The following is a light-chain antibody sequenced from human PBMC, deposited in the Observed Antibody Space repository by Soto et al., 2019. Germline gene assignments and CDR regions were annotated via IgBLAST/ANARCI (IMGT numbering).Light chain of an antibody. CDR1: SSDVGGYNY. Sequence: QPVLTQPPSASGSPGQSVTISCTGTSSDVGGYNYVSWYQQHPGKAPKLMIYEVSKRPSGVPDRFSGSKSGNTASLIVSGLQAEDEADYYCSSYAGSNNLVFGGGTKLTVL. CDR3: SSYAGSNNLV. CDR2: EVS. J-gene: IGLJ2*01. V-gene: IGLV2-8*01.